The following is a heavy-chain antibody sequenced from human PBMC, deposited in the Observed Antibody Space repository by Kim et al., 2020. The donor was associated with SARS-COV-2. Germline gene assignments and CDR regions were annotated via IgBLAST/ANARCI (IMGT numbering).Heavy chain of an antibody. CDR2: ISYNGDNK. Sequence: GGSLRLSCAASGFIFSSYGMHWVRQAPGKGLEWVAFISYNGDNKYHAESVRGRFTISRDNSKNTLYLQMNSLRAEDTANYYCAKSARMSTIYALDIWGQGTMVTVSP. V-gene: IGHV3-30*18. CDR3: AKSARMSTIYALDI. D-gene: IGHD1-1*01. J-gene: IGHJ3*02. CDR1: GFIFSSYG.